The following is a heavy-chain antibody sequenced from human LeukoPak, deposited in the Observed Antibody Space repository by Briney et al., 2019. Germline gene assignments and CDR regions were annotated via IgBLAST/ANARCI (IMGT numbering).Heavy chain of an antibody. D-gene: IGHD6-13*01. V-gene: IGHV1-18*01. J-gene: IGHJ6*02. CDR2: ISAYNGNT. CDR3: ARVKPKHYSSREVDV. CDR1: GYTFTSYG. Sequence: AVSVKVSCKASGYTFTSYGISWVRQAPGQGPEWMGWISAYNGNTNYAQKFQGRVTMTRNTSISTAYMELSSLRSEDTAVYYCARVKPKHYSSREVDVWGQGTTVTVSS.